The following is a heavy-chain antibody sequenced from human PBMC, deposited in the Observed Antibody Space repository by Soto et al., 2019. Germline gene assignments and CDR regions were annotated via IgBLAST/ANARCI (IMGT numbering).Heavy chain of an antibody. Sequence: QVQLVQSGAEVKKPGSSVKVSCKASGGTFSSYAISWVRQAPGQGLEWMGGIIPIFGTANYAQKFQGRVTITADEATSTAYMELSSLRSEDTAVDYCARDLGYCSGGSCRGDDYWGQGTLVTVSS. CDR3: ARDLGYCSGGSCRGDDY. CDR1: GGTFSSYA. V-gene: IGHV1-69*12. D-gene: IGHD2-15*01. CDR2: IIPIFGTA. J-gene: IGHJ4*02.